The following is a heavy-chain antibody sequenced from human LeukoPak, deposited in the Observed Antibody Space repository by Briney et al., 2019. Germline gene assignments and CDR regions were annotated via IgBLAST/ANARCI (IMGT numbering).Heavy chain of an antibody. Sequence: PGGSLRLSCAASGFTFSSYGMHWVRQAQGKGLEWVAVISYDGSNKYYADSVKGRFTISRDNSKNTLYLQMNSLRAEDTAVYYCAKAGPGNYGGNSEATSDAFDIWGQGTMVTVSS. D-gene: IGHD4-23*01. CDR2: ISYDGSNK. CDR1: GFTFSSYG. V-gene: IGHV3-30*18. CDR3: AKAGPGNYGGNSEATSDAFDI. J-gene: IGHJ3*02.